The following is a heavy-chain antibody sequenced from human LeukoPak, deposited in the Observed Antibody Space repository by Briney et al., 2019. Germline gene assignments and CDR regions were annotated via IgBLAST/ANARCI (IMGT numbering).Heavy chain of an antibody. CDR3: ARSRTGTRAFDRFDP. V-gene: IGHV2-5*08. D-gene: IGHD1-7*01. CDR2: IYWDDDK. CDR1: GGSVSSGSYY. J-gene: IGHJ5*02. Sequence: TLSLTCTVSGGSVSSGSYYWSWIRQPPGKALEWLALIYWDDDKRYSPSLKNRLTITRDTSKNQVVLTMTNMDPVDTATYFCARSRTGTRAFDRFDPWGQGTLVTASS.